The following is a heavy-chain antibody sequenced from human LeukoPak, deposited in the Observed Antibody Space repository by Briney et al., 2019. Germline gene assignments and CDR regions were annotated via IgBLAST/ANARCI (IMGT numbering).Heavy chain of an antibody. CDR1: GFTFSSYA. CDR2: ISGSGGST. V-gene: IGHV3-23*01. J-gene: IGHJ4*02. CDR3: ANSGSSRAVYFDY. D-gene: IGHD1-26*01. Sequence: GGSLRLSCAASGFTFSSYAMSWVRQAPGKGLEWVSAISGSGGSTYYADSVKGRLTISRDNSKNTLYLQMNSLRAEDTAVYYCANSGSSRAVYFDYWGQGTLVTVSS.